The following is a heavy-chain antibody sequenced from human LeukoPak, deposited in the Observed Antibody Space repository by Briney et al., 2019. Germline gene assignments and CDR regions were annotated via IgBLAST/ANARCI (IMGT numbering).Heavy chain of an antibody. J-gene: IGHJ4*02. CDR1: GFTFSTND. CDR2: IRYDGSNK. D-gene: IGHD3-3*01. V-gene: IGHV3-30*02. Sequence: GGSLTLSCAASGFTFSTNDMHWVRQAAGKGLEWVAFIRYDGSNKNYGDFVKGRFTIYRDNSKQTLYLQINSQIATDTAVYYCAKDFGIWNWGQGTLVSAS. CDR3: AKDFGIWN.